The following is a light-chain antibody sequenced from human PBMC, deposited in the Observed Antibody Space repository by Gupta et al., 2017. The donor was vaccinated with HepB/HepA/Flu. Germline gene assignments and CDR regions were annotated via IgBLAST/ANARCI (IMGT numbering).Light chain of an antibody. CDR2: EVT. J-gene: IGLJ1*01. Sequence: QSGPTQPPSPSGSPGPSVSLCCTGSSSDIGGYNYVYWYQQHPGKAPKLMLYEVTKRPSGVPDRFSGSKSGNTASLTVTGLQAEDEADYYCSSYAGSNNLYVFGTGTKVTVL. CDR1: SSDIGGYNY. CDR3: SSYAGSNNLYV. V-gene: IGLV2-8*01.